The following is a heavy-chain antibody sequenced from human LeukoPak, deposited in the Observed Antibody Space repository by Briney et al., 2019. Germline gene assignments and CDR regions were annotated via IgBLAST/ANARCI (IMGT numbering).Heavy chain of an antibody. V-gene: IGHV4-4*02. J-gene: IGHJ4*02. CDR1: GGSIRSSNW. CDR2: IYHSGST. CDR3: AREADYDSRPFAY. Sequence: SETLSLTCAVSGGSIRSSNWWSWVRQPPGKGLEWIGEIYHSGSTNYNPSLKSRLTISVDKSKNQFSLKLSSVSAADTAVHYCAREADYDSRPFAYCGQGTLVTVSS. D-gene: IGHD3-22*01.